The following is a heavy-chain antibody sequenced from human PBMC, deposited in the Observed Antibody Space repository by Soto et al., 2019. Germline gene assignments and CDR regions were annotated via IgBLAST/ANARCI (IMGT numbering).Heavy chain of an antibody. CDR1: GLTFSSYG. J-gene: IGHJ4*02. V-gene: IGHV3-33*01. D-gene: IGHD4-17*01. CDR2: IWYDGSNK. CDR3: ARGLRTVTTVLDY. Sequence: GGSLRLSCAASGLTFSSYGMHWVRQAPGKGLEWVAVIWYDGSNKYYADSVKGRFTISRDNSKNTLYLQMNSLRAEDTAVYYCARGLRTVTTVLDYWGQGTLVTVSS.